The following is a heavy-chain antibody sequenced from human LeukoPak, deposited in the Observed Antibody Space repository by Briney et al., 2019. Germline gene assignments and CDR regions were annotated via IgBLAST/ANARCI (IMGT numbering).Heavy chain of an antibody. Sequence: PSETLSLTCTVSGGSISSYYWSWIRQPPGKGLEWIGYIYYSGSTNYNPSLKSRVTISVDTSKNQFSLKLSSVTAADTAVYYCARDKSSSKMGGKDNYGMDVWGQGTTVTVSS. V-gene: IGHV4-59*01. CDR1: GGSISSYY. J-gene: IGHJ6*02. CDR3: ARDKSSSKMGGKDNYGMDV. D-gene: IGHD6-13*01. CDR2: IYYSGST.